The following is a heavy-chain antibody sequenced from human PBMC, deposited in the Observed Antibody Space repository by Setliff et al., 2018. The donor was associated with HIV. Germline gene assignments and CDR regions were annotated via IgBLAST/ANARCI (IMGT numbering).Heavy chain of an antibody. CDR2: INTNTGDP. J-gene: IGHJ4*02. V-gene: IGHV7-4-1*02. D-gene: IGHD3-22*01. Sequence: ASXKVXXXASGYTFTDYTLNWVRQAPGQGLGWVGWINTNTGDPTYGQGFTGRXXXXXDTSVRTAYLQISNLKAEDTAVSYCVRAQGDDSGTLDYWGQGTQVTVSS. CDR1: GYTFTDYT. CDR3: VRAQGDDSGTLDY.